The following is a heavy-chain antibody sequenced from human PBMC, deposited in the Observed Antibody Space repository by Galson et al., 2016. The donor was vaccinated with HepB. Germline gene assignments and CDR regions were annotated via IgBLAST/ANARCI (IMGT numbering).Heavy chain of an antibody. CDR1: GFTFSSSW. J-gene: IGHJ4*02. CDR2: INPDGSAK. CDR3: ARGGGHLDY. D-gene: IGHD3-16*01. V-gene: IGHV3-7*05. Sequence: SLRLSCAGSGFTFSSSWLGWDRQAPGRGLEWVANINPDGSAKYYVDSLKGRFTISRDNARTSLYLQMNSLGAEDTGVYYCARGGGHLDYWGQGTLVTVSS.